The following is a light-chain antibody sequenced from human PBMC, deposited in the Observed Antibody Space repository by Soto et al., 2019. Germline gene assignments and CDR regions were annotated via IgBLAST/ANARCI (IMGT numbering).Light chain of an antibody. CDR2: SNN. CDR3: QSYDSSLALARV. Sequence: QSVLTQPPSVSGAPGQRVTISCTGSSSNIGAGYDVHWYQQLPGTAPKLLISSNNNRPSGVPDRFSVSKSGTSASLAITRLQPDDEADYYCQSYDSSLALARVFGTGTKLTVL. CDR1: SSNIGAGYD. V-gene: IGLV1-40*01. J-gene: IGLJ1*01.